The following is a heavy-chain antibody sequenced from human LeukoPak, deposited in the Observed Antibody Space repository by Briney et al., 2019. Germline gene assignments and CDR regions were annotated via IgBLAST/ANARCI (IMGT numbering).Heavy chain of an antibody. V-gene: IGHV3-23*01. Sequence: GGSLRLSCAASGFTFSSYAMSWVRQAPGKGLEWVSAISGSGSSTYYADSVKGRFTISRDNSKNTLYLQMNSLRAEDTAVYYCAKIQASFYGGKARNYFDYWGQGTLVTVSS. CDR3: AKIQASFYGGKARNYFDY. D-gene: IGHD4-23*01. CDR2: ISGSGSST. CDR1: GFTFSSYA. J-gene: IGHJ4*02.